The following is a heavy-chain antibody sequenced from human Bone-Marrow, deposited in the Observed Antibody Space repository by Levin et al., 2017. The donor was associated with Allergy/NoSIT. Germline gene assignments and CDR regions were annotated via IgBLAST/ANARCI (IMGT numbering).Heavy chain of an antibody. CDR3: AKSPTLTGYYEWFDP. CDR2: ISSSGSTK. V-gene: IGHV3-48*03. D-gene: IGHD3-9*01. Sequence: GGSLRLSCAASGFSFSDYEMNWVRQAPGKGLEWISYISSSGSTKYYADSVKGRFTISTKNSLYLQMNSLRADDTAIYYCAKSPTLTGYYEWFDPWGQGTLVTVSS. J-gene: IGHJ5*02. CDR1: GFSFSDYE.